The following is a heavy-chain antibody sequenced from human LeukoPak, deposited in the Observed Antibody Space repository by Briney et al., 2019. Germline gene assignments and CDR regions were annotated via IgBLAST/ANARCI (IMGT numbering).Heavy chain of an antibody. D-gene: IGHD1-26*01. CDR1: GGSISSYY. Sequence: SETLSLTCTVSGGSISSYYWSWIRQPPGKGLEWIGYIYYSGSTNYNPSLKSRVTISVDTSKNQFSLKLSSVTAADTAVYYCARDRAQRVGANHYYYYYMDVWGKGTTVTISS. V-gene: IGHV4-59*01. CDR3: ARDRAQRVGANHYYYYYMDV. J-gene: IGHJ6*03. CDR2: IYYSGST.